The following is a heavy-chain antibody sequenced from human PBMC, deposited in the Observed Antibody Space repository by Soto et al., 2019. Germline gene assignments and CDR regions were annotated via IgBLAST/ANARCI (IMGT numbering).Heavy chain of an antibody. CDR1: GGSFSGYY. D-gene: IGHD5-12*01. Sequence: PSETLSLTCAVYGGSFSGYYWSWIRQPPGKGLEWIGEINHSGSTNYNPSLKSRVTISVDTSKNQFSLKLSSVTAADTAVYYCATLVFGYGGYAPAYYYYGRAVWAQGTTDPVPS. V-gene: IGHV4-34*01. CDR2: INHSGST. CDR3: ATLVFGYGGYAPAYYYYGRAV. J-gene: IGHJ6*02.